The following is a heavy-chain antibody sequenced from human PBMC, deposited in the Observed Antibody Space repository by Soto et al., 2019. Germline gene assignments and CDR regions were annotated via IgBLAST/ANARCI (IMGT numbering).Heavy chain of an antibody. CDR1: GFTFSSYS. V-gene: IGHV3-21*01. J-gene: IGHJ4*02. Sequence: PGGSLRLSYAASGFTFSSYSMNWVRQAPGKGLEWVSSIDLSGAYTYYADSVRGRFTISRDDAKNSLYLQMNSLRAEDTAVYYCATIRRTSGWPDYWGQGTLVTVSS. D-gene: IGHD6-25*01. CDR2: IDLSGAYT. CDR3: ATIRRTSGWPDY.